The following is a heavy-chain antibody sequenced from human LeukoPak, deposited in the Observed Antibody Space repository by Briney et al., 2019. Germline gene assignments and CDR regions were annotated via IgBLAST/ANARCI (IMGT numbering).Heavy chain of an antibody. CDR2: IYYSGST. CDR1: GGSISSGGYY. D-gene: IGHD5-12*01. CDR3: ARDMRTHSGYDYGWFDP. V-gene: IGHV4-31*02. Sequence: SETLSLTCTVSGGSISSGGYYWSWIRQHPGKGLEWIGYIYYSGSTYYNPSLKSRVTISVDTSKNQFSLKLSSVTAADTAVYYCARDMRTHSGYDYGWFDPWGQGTLVTVSS. J-gene: IGHJ5*02.